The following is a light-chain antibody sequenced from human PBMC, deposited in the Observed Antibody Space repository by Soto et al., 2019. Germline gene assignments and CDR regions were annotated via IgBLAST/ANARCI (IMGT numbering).Light chain of an antibody. CDR2: GNS. Sequence: QSVLTQPPSVSGAPGQRVTISCTGSSSNIGAGYDVHWYQQLPGTAPKLLIYGNSNRPSGVPDRFSGSKSGTSASLAITGLQAEDEAHYYCQSYDSSLNGVVFGGGTKLTVL. CDR3: QSYDSSLNGVV. V-gene: IGLV1-40*01. J-gene: IGLJ2*01. CDR1: SSNIGAGYD.